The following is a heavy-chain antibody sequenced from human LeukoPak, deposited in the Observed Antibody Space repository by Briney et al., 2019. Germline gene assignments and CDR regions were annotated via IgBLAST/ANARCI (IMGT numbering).Heavy chain of an antibody. CDR2: INWNGGNT. CDR3: ARDPSGHNYYFDY. V-gene: IGHV3-20*04. J-gene: IGHJ4*02. CDR1: GFTFDDYG. D-gene: IGHD5-12*01. Sequence: PGGSLRLSCAASGFTFDDYGMSWVRQAPEKGLEWVSGINWNGGNTGYADSVQGRFTISRDNAKNSLYLQMNSLRAEDTALYYCARDPSGHNYYFDYWGQGTLVTVSS.